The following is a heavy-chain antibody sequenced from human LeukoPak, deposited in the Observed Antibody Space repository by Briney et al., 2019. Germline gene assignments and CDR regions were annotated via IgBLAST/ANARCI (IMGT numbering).Heavy chain of an antibody. Sequence: GGSLRLSCAASGFTFDDYAMHWVRQAPGKGLEWVSGISWNSGSIGYADSVKGRFTISRDNAKNSLYLQMNSLRAEDTALYYCAKSIAVAYPFDIWGQGTMVTVSS. CDR3: AKSIAVAYPFDI. D-gene: IGHD6-19*01. V-gene: IGHV3-9*01. CDR1: GFTFDDYA. CDR2: ISWNSGSI. J-gene: IGHJ3*02.